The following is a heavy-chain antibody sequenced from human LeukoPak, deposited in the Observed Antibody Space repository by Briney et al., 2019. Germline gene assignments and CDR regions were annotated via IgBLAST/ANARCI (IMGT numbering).Heavy chain of an antibody. Sequence: GGSLRLSCAASGFTFSNYGMHWVRQSPGKGLEWVAFIRYDGSNKYYADSVKGRFTISRDNSKNTLYLQMNSLRAEDTALYYCAKVDVRGYMYGFDYWGQGTPVTVSS. V-gene: IGHV3-30*02. CDR3: AKVDVRGYMYGFDY. CDR1: GFTFSNYG. J-gene: IGHJ4*02. CDR2: IRYDGSNK. D-gene: IGHD5-18*01.